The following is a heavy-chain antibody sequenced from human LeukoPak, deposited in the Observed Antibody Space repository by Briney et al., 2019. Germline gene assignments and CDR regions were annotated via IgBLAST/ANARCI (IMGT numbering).Heavy chain of an antibody. J-gene: IGHJ4*02. CDR3: ARVRYFDSSGYYYDFDF. V-gene: IGHV4-31*03. CDR2: IYYSGST. CDR1: GGSISSGGYY. Sequence: SQTLSLTCTVSGGSISSGGYYWSWIRQHPGKGLEWIGYIYYSGSTYYNPSLKSRVTISVDTSKNQFSLKLTSVTAADTAVYYCARVRYFDSSGYYYDFDFWGQGALVTVSS. D-gene: IGHD3-22*01.